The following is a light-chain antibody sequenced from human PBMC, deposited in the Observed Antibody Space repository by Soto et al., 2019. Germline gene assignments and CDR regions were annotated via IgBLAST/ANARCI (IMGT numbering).Light chain of an antibody. CDR3: AARLRSLSRTWV. Sequence: QSVLTQPPSASGTPGQRVTISCSGSNSNIEDNYVYWYQQLPGTAPKLLIYKNNQRPSGVPDRFSGSRSGTSASLVISGLRSADEADHYCAARLRSLSRTWVFGGGTKVTVL. CDR2: KNN. V-gene: IGLV1-47*01. CDR1: NSNIEDNY. J-gene: IGLJ3*02.